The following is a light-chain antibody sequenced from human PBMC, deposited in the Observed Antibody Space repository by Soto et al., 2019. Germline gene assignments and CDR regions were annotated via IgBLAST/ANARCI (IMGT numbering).Light chain of an antibody. Sequence: DIQMTRSPSSLSASVGDRVTITCQASQDISNYLNWYQQKPGKAPKLLIYDASNLETGVTSRFSESGSGTDFTYTISSLQPEDTATYYCQQYVNLRQLTFGGGTNVEIK. J-gene: IGKJ4*01. CDR3: QQYVNLRQLT. CDR2: DAS. V-gene: IGKV1-33*01. CDR1: QDISNY.